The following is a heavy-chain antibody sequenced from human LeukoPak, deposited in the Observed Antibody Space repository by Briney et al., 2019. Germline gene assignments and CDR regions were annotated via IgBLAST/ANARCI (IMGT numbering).Heavy chain of an antibody. CDR1: GFTFSRHG. CDR3: AKEEWLLAVYFDY. Sequence: GGSLRLSCVASGFTFSRHGLNWVRQAPGKGLEWVSTISGSGGSTYYADSVKGQFTISRDNSKNTLYLQMNSLRAEDTAVYYCAKEEWLLAVYFDYWGQGTLVTVSS. V-gene: IGHV3-23*01. CDR2: ISGSGGST. D-gene: IGHD3-3*01. J-gene: IGHJ4*02.